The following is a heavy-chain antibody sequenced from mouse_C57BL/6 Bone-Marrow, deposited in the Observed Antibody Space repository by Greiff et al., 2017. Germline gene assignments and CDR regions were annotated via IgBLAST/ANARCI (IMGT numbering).Heavy chain of an antibody. CDR1: GYAFSSSW. Sequence: QVQLQQSGPELVKPGASVKISCKASGYAFSSSWMNWVKQRPGKGLEWIGRIYPGDGDTNYNGKFKGKATLTADKSSSTAYMQLRSLPSEDSAVYFCASRGGSSPGYWYFDVWGTGTTVTVSS. CDR3: ASRGGSSPGYWYFDV. D-gene: IGHD1-1*01. CDR2: IYPGDGDT. J-gene: IGHJ1*03. V-gene: IGHV1-82*01.